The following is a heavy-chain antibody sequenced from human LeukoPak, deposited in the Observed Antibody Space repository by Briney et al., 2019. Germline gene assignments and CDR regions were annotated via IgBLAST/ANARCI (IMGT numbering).Heavy chain of an antibody. CDR2: IWYDGSNK. J-gene: IGHJ4*02. V-gene: IGHV3-33*06. CDR3: AKVFIVPDTAMVDY. D-gene: IGHD5-18*01. CDR1: GFTFSSYG. Sequence: GGSLRLSCAASGFTFSSYGMHWVRQAPGKGLEWVAVIWYDGSNKYYADSVKGRFTISRDNSKNTLYLQMSSLRAEDTAVYYCAKVFIVPDTAMVDYWGQGTLVTVSS.